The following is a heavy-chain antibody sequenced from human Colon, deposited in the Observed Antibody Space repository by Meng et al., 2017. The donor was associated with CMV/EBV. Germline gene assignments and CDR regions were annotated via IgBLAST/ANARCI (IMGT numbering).Heavy chain of an antibody. V-gene: IGHV4-61*08. CDR2: IYYSGST. Sequence: SETLSLTCTVSGGSVSSGGYYWTWIRQPPGKGLEWIGYIYYSGSTNYNPALKSRVTVSADTSKTVFTLKLSSVTAADAAVYYCAGDDVGHAYSCDGVNAFYFWGQGTLVTVSS. CDR1: GGSVSSGGYY. J-gene: IGHJ4*03. CDR3: AGDDVGHAYSCDGVNAFYF. D-gene: IGHD2-21*01.